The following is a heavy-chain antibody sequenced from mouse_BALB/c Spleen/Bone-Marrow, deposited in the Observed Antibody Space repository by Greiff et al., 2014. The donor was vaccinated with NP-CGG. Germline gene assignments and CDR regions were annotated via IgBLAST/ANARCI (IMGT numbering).Heavy chain of an antibody. J-gene: IGHJ4*01. CDR3: ARTVNPAMDY. CDR2: TYPGTGST. CDR1: GYIFTSYW. V-gene: IGHV1-76*01. Sequence: QVQLKESGAELVRPGASVKLSCKTSGYIFTSYWIHWVEQRSGQGLEWIARTYPGTGSTYYNEKFKGKATLTADKSSSTAYMQLSSLKSEDSAVYFCARTVNPAMDYWGQGTSVTVSS.